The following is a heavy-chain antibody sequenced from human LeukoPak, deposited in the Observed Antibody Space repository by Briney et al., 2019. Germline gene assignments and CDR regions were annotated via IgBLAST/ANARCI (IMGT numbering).Heavy chain of an antibody. CDR2: FYYTGSI. CDR3: ARLSYYDILTATMWADYYYGMDV. D-gene: IGHD3-9*01. CDR1: GGSISSTSYY. V-gene: IGHV4-39*07. Sequence: SETLSLTCLVSGGSISSTSYYWGWIRQSPGRGLEWIGSFYYTGSIFDNRSLRSRVTISVDTSKNQFSLKLSSVTAADTAVYYCARLSYYDILTATMWADYYYGMDVWGQGTTVTVSS. J-gene: IGHJ6*02.